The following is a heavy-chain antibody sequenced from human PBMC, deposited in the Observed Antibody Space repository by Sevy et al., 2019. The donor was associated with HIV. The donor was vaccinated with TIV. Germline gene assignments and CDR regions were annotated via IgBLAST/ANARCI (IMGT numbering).Heavy chain of an antibody. V-gene: IGHV3-30*18. J-gene: IGHJ4*02. Sequence: GGSLRLSCAASGFTFSSYGMHWVRQAPGKGLEWVAVISYDGSNKYYADSVKGRFTISRDNSKNTLYLQMNSLRAEDTAVYYCAKSRSGGDPLYYWGQGTLVTVSS. CDR1: GFTFSSYG. CDR3: AKSRSGGDPLYY. D-gene: IGHD4-17*01. CDR2: ISYDGSNK.